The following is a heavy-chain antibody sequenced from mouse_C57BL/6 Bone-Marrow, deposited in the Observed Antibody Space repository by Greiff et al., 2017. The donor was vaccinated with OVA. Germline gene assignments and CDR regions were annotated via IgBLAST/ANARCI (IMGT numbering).Heavy chain of an antibody. J-gene: IGHJ2*01. CDR3: AREIYDGYYVDY. CDR1: GFTFSDYY. V-gene: IGHV5-16*01. D-gene: IGHD2-3*01. CDR2: INSDGSST. Sequence: EVQRVESEGGLVQPGSSMKLSCTASGFTFSDYYMAWVRQVPEKGLEWVANINSDGSSTYYLDSLKSRFIISRDNAKNILYLQMSSLKSEDTATYYCAREIYDGYYVDYWGQGTTLTVSS.